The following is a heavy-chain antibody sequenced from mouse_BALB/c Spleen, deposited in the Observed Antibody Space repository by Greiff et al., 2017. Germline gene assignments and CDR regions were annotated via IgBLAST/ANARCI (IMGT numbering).Heavy chain of an antibody. V-gene: IGHV2-6-4*01. D-gene: IGHD1-1*01. J-gene: IGHJ3*01. CDR2: IWGGGST. CDR3: ARNDYYGSSYSAY. Sequence: VQLVESGPGLVAPSQSLSITCTVSGFSLSRYSVHWVRQPPGKGLEWLGMIWGGGSTDYNSALKSRLSISKDNSKSQVFLKMNSLQTDDTAMYYCARNDYYGSSYSAYWGQGTLVTVSA. CDR1: GFSLSRYS.